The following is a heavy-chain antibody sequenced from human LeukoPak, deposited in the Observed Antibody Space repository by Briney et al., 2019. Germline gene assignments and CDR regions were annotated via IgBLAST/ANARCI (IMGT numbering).Heavy chain of an antibody. CDR2: ISSSSSYI. Sequence: GGSLRLSCAACGFTFSFYSKNWVREARGGGGEWVSYISSSSSYIYYAHSEKGRLTISRDNAKNSLYLQMNSLRAEDTAVYSCARELACGRFGELSLDYWGQGTLVTVSS. D-gene: IGHD3-10*01. V-gene: IGHV3-21*01. J-gene: IGHJ4*02. CDR1: GFTFSFYS. CDR3: ARELACGRFGELSLDY.